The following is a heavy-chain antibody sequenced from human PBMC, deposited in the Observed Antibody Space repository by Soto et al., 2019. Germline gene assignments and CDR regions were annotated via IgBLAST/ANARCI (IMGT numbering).Heavy chain of an antibody. D-gene: IGHD6-6*01. CDR1: GGSFSGSY. J-gene: IGHJ6*02. V-gene: IGHV4-34*01. CDR2: INHSGST. Sequence: SETLSLTCAVYGGSFSGSYWSWIRQPPGKGLEWIGEINHSGSTNYNPSLKSRVTISVDTSKNQFSLKLSSVTAADTAVYYCAGGQQLVTYYYYGMDVWGQGTTVTVSS. CDR3: AGGQQLVTYYYYGMDV.